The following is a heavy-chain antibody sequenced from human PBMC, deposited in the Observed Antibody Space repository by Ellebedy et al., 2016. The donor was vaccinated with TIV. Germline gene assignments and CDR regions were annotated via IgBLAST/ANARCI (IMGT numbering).Heavy chain of an antibody. CDR1: GLTFSSYG. CDR3: ARARLDWNWFDP. V-gene: IGHV3-33*01. Sequence: GGSLRLXXAASGLTFSSYGMHWVRQAPGKGLEWVAVIWYDGSNKYYADSVKGRFTISRDNSKNTLYLQMNSLRAEDTAVYYCARARLDWNWFDPWGQGTLVTVSS. D-gene: IGHD3-9*01. CDR2: IWYDGSNK. J-gene: IGHJ5*02.